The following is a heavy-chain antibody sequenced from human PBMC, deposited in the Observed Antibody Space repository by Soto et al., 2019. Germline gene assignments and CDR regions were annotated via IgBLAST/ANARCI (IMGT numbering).Heavy chain of an antibody. V-gene: IGHV4-59*01. J-gene: IGHJ5*02. CDR1: GGSISSYY. CDR2: IYYSGST. CDR3: AGTYGDFNWFDP. D-gene: IGHD4-17*01. Sequence: PSETLSLTCTVSGGSISSYYWSWIRQPPGKGLEWIGYIYYSGSTNYNPSLKSRVTISVDTSKNQFSLKLSSVTAADTAVYYCAGTYGDFNWFDPWGQGTLVTVSS.